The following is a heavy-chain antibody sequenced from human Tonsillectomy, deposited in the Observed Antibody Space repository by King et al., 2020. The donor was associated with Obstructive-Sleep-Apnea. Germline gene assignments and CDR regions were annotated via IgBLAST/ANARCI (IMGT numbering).Heavy chain of an antibody. Sequence: VQLVESGGGLVQPGGSLRLSYAASGFTFSSYCMRGVRQAPGKGLEWVANIKQDGSEKYYVDSVKGLFTISRDNAKNSLFLQMHSLRVDDTAVYYCARAWNYAMDVWGQGTTVTVSS. CDR2: IKQDGSEK. D-gene: IGHD3-3*01. V-gene: IGHV3-7*01. CDR3: ARAWNYAMDV. J-gene: IGHJ6*02. CDR1: GFTFSSYC.